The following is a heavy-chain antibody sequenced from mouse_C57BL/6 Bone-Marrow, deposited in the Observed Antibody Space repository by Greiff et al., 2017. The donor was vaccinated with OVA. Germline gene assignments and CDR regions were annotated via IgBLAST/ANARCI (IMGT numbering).Heavy chain of an antibody. CDR1: GFTFSSYT. J-gene: IGHJ4*01. CDR2: ISGGGGNT. D-gene: IGHD3-2*02. CDR3: ARRGQLRLLYAMDY. Sequence: DVQLVESGGGLVKPGGSLKLSCAASGFTFSSYTMSWVRQTPEKRLEWVATISGGGGNTYYPDIVKGRFTISRDNAKNTLYLQMSSLRSEDTALYYCARRGQLRLLYAMDYWGQGTSVTVSS. V-gene: IGHV5-9*01.